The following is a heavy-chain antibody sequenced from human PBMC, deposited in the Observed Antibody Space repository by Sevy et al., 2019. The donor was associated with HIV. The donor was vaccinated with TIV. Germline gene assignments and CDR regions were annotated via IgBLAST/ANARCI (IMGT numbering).Heavy chain of an antibody. D-gene: IGHD3-16*01. CDR3: AKGHNKGGDSFDV. V-gene: IGHV3-23*01. CDR2: ISGSGTRT. CDR1: GFSFDSYG. J-gene: IGHJ3*01. Sequence: GGSLRLSCAVSGFSFDSYGMTWVRQAPGKGLEWVSGISGSGTRTYYADSVKGRFIISRDNSANTLYLQMNSLRPGDTAVYYCAKGHNKGGDSFDVWGQGTMVTVSS.